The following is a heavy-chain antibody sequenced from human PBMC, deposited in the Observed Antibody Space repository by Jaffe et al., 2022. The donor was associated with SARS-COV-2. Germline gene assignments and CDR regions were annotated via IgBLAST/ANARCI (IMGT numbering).Heavy chain of an antibody. CDR1: GYSFTSYW. D-gene: IGHD3-22*01. V-gene: IGHV5-51*01. CDR2: IYPGDSDT. CDR3: ARGTNDYYDSSGYLDY. J-gene: IGHJ4*02. Sequence: EVQLVQSGAEVKKPGESLKISCKGSGYSFTSYWIGWVRQMPGKGLEWMGIIYPGDSDTRYSPSFQGQVTISADKSISTAYLQWSSLKASDTAMYYCARGTNDYYDSSGYLDYWGQGTLVTVSS.